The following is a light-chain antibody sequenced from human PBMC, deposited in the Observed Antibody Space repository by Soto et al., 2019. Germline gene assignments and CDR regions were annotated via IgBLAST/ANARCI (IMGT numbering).Light chain of an antibody. Sequence: EIVLTQSPATLSLSPGERATLSCRASQSVGSFLVWYQQKPGQAPRLLIYDASNRATGIPARFSGSGSGTDFTLTISSLEPEDFAVYYCQQRTSWPTFGGGTKVEIK. CDR2: DAS. V-gene: IGKV3-11*01. J-gene: IGKJ4*01. CDR1: QSVGSF. CDR3: QQRTSWPT.